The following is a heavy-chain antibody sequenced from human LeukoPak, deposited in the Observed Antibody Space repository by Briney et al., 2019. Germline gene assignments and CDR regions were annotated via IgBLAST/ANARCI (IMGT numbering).Heavy chain of an antibody. CDR1: GFTFSSYA. Sequence: GGPLRLSCAASGFTFSSYAMSWVRQAPGKGLEWVSAIIGSGSSTYYADSVKGRFTISRDNSKNTLFLQMHSLRAEDTAVYYCAKDRAHQLVLDFWGQGTLVTVSS. CDR3: AKDRAHQLVLDF. V-gene: IGHV3-23*01. D-gene: IGHD6-13*01. CDR2: IIGSGSST. J-gene: IGHJ4*02.